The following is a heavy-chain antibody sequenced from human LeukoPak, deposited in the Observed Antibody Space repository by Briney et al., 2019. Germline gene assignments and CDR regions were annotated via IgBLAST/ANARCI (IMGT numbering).Heavy chain of an antibody. Sequence: ASVKVSCKASGYTFTSYGISWARQAPGQGLEWMGWISAYNGNTNYAQKLQGRVTMTTDTSTSTAYMELRSLRSDDTAVYYCAMGAYYDFWSGYYPGRFGMDVWGQRTTVTVSS. V-gene: IGHV1-18*01. J-gene: IGHJ6*02. CDR2: ISAYNGNT. CDR3: AMGAYYDFWSGYYPGRFGMDV. CDR1: GYTFTSYG. D-gene: IGHD3-3*01.